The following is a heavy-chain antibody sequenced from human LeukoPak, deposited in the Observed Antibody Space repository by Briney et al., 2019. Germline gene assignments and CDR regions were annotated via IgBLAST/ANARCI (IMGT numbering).Heavy chain of an antibody. J-gene: IGHJ4*02. D-gene: IGHD2-15*01. CDR1: GGSISSSSAY. V-gene: IGHV4-39*07. Sequence: SETLSLTCTVSGGSISSSSAYGGWIRQPPGKGLEWIGSIYYSKNTYYNPSLKSRITISIDTSKNQFSLKLSSVAAADTAVYYCARGYCSGASCYSRSRRPLDYWGQGTLVTVSS. CDR2: IYYSKNT. CDR3: ARGYCSGASCYSRSRRPLDY.